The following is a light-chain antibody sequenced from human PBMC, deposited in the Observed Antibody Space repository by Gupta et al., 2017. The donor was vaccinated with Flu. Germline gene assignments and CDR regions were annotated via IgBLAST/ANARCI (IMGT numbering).Light chain of an antibody. CDR1: QSVSSN. CDR3: QQYNNWPL. V-gene: IGKV3-15*01. Sequence: EIVMTQSPPPLSVSPGERATLSCRASQSVSSNLAWYQQKPGQAPRLLIYGASTRATGIPARFSGSGSGTEFTLTISSLQSEDFAVYYCQQYNNWPLFGGGTKVEIK. CDR2: GAS. J-gene: IGKJ4*01.